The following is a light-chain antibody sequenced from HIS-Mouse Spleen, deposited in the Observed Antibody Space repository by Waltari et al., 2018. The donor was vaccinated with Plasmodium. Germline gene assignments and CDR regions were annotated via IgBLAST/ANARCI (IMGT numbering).Light chain of an antibody. CDR1: QSVSSN. J-gene: IGKJ3*01. Sequence: EILMTQSPATLSVPPGERDTLSCTASQSVSSNLAWYQQKPGQAPRLLIYGASTRATGIPARCSGSGSGTEFTLTISSLQSEDFAVYYCQQYNNWSFTFGPGTKVDIK. V-gene: IGKV3-15*01. CDR3: QQYNNWSFT. CDR2: GAS.